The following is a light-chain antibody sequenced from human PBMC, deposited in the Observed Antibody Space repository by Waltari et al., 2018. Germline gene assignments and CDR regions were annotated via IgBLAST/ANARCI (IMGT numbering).Light chain of an antibody. V-gene: IGLV2-14*03. J-gene: IGLJ1*01. CDR3: SSYTTSSTVYV. CDR1: SSYVGTYDY. CDR2: DVT. Sequence: QSALTQPASVSGSPGQSITISCTGTSSYVGTYDYVYWYQQHPGKAPKLMIYDVTKRPSAIANRFSGSKSGNTASLTISGLQAEDEADYYCSSYTTSSTVYVFGTGTKVTVL.